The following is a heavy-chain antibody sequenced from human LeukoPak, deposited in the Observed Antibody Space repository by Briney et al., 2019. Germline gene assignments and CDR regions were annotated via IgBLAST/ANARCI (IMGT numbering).Heavy chain of an antibody. CDR3: TTDIVVVPAAIRLDY. CDR1: GFTFSNAW. J-gene: IGHJ4*02. CDR2: IKSKTDGGTT. D-gene: IGHD2-2*02. Sequence: GGSLRLSCAASGFTFSNAWMSWVRQAPGKGLEWVGRIKSKTDGGTTDYAAPVKGRFTISRDDSKNTLYLQMNSLKTEDTAVYYCTTDIVVVPAAIRLDYWGQGTLVTVSS. V-gene: IGHV3-15*01.